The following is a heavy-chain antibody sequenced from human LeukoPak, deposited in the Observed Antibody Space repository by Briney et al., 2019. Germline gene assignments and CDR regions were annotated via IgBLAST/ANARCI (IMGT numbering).Heavy chain of an antibody. Sequence: GGSLRLSCAASGFTFSSYAMSWVRQAPGQGMEWVSGISDSGGSTYYADSVKGRFTISRDNSKNTLYLQLNSLRAEDTAVYYCAKLLTAVDAFDYWGQGTLVTVSS. V-gene: IGHV3-23*01. J-gene: IGHJ4*02. CDR1: GFTFSSYA. CDR2: ISDSGGST. CDR3: AKLLTAVDAFDY. D-gene: IGHD5-18*01.